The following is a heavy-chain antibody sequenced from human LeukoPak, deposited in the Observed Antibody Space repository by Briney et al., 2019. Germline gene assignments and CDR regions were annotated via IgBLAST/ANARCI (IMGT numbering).Heavy chain of an antibody. CDR1: GYTFTSCY. CDR3: ARAYGHSSSWEEYFQH. J-gene: IGHJ1*01. V-gene: IGHV1-46*01. D-gene: IGHD6-13*01. Sequence: ASVKVSCKASGYTFTSCYMHWVRQAPGQGLEWMGIINPSGGSTSYAQKFQGRVTMTRDTSTSTVYMELSSLRSEDTAVYYCARAYGHSSSWEEYFQHWGQGTLVTVSS. CDR2: INPSGGST.